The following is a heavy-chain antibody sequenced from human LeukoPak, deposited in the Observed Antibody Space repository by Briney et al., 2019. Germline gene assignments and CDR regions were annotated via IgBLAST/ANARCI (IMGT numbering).Heavy chain of an antibody. V-gene: IGHV3-30*04. CDR1: GFTFSSYA. CDR3: VRSGYYFDSSGYYMADY. CDR2: ISYDGGNK. D-gene: IGHD3-22*01. J-gene: IGHJ4*02. Sequence: GGSLRLSCAASGFTFSSYAMHWVRQAPGKGLEWEAVISYDGGNKYYADSVKGRFTISRDNSKNTLFLQMNSLRAEDTAVYYCVRSGYYFDSSGYYMADYWGQGTLVTVSS.